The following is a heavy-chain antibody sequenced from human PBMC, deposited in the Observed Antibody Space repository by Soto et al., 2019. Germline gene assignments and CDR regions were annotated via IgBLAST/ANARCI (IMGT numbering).Heavy chain of an antibody. CDR2: ISYDGSKE. CDR1: PLTFRSYS. D-gene: IGHD2-15*01. Sequence: QEQMVQSGGGVVQPGRSLRLSCAASPLTFRSYSMHWVRQAPGKGLEWVTSISYDGSKESYADSVKGRFAVSRDNSKNTLYLLMNSPRPEDTAVYHCARHCSGGACYSASLDYWGQGTQFTVSS. V-gene: IGHV3-30*09. CDR3: ARHCSGGACYSASLDY. J-gene: IGHJ4*02.